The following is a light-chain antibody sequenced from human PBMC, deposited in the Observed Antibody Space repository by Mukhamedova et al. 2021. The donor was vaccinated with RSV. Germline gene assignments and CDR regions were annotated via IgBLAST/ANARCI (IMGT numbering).Light chain of an antibody. J-gene: IGLJ2*01. CDR2: QDN. Sequence: VLVIYQDNKRPSGIPERFSGSNSGNTATLTISGTQAMEEADYYCQAWDSYTVVFGGGTKLTVL. CDR3: QAWDSYTVV. V-gene: IGLV3-1*01.